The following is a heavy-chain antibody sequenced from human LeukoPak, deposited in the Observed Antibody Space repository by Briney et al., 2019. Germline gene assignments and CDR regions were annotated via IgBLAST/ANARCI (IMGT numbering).Heavy chain of an antibody. CDR3: AGVHDYGDFPFDY. Sequence: ASVKVSCKASGGTFSSYAISWVRQAPGQGLEWMGRIIPIFGIANYAQKFQGRVTIIADKSTSTAYMELSSLRSDDTAVYYCAGVHDYGDFPFDYWGQGTLVTVSS. V-gene: IGHV1-69*04. CDR2: IIPIFGIA. D-gene: IGHD4-17*01. CDR1: GGTFSSYA. J-gene: IGHJ4*02.